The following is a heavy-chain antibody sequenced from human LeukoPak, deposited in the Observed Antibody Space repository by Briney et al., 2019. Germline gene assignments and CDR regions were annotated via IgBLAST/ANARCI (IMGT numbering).Heavy chain of an antibody. Sequence: GGSLRLSCAASGFTFSSYAMSWVRQAPGKGLEWVSAISGSGGSTYYADSVKGRFTISRDNSKNTLYLQMNSLRAEDTAVYYCANAQYSGSYPGPDYWGQGTLVTVSS. J-gene: IGHJ4*02. CDR2: ISGSGGST. V-gene: IGHV3-23*01. CDR3: ANAQYSGSYPGPDY. D-gene: IGHD1-26*01. CDR1: GFTFSSYA.